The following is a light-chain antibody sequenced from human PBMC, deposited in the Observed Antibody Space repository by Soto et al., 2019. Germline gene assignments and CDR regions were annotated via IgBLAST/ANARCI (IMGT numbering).Light chain of an antibody. V-gene: IGKV1D-12*01. CDR2: AAS. Sequence: DIQMTQSPSSVSASVGDRVTTTCRASQGISSWLAWYQQKPGKAPELLMFAASSLQSGVPSRFSGSGSGTEFILTISSVQPEDSATYYCQQTNSFPLTFGGGTKVDIK. CDR1: QGISSW. CDR3: QQTNSFPLT. J-gene: IGKJ4*01.